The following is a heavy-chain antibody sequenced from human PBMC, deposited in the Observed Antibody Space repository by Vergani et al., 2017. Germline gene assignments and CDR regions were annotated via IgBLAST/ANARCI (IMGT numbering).Heavy chain of an antibody. CDR2: IYWDDDK. CDR1: GFSFSTSGVG. V-gene: IGHV2-5*02. CDR3: AHRRVWNWFDP. Sequence: QITLKESGPTLVKPTQTLTLTCTFSGFSFSTSGVGVGCIRQPPGQALEWLALIYWDDDKRYSPSLKSRLTITKDASKNQVVLTMTNMDPVDTATYYCAHRRVWNWFDPWGQGTLVTVSS. D-gene: IGHD2-21*01. J-gene: IGHJ5*02.